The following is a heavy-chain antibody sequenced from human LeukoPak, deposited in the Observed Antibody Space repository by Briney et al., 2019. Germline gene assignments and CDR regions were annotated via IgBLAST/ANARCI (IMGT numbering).Heavy chain of an antibody. J-gene: IGHJ4*02. D-gene: IGHD3-22*01. Sequence: ASVKVYCKASGYTFTSYDINWVRQAAGQGLEWMGKVDPNTGNTAYSQKFQGRVTMTRSTSITTAYMELSSLRSEDTAVYYCARNYYDSSGLLLWGQGTLVTVSS. CDR3: ARNYYDSSGLLL. CDR2: VDPNTGNT. V-gene: IGHV1-8*01. CDR1: GYTFTSYD.